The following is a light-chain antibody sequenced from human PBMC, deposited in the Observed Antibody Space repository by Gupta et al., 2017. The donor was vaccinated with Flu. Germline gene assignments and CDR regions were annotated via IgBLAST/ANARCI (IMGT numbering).Light chain of an antibody. Sequence: SITISCTGTSSDVGGYNYVSWYQQHPGKAPKLMIYDVSNRPSGVSNRFSGSKSDNTASLTISGLQAEDEADYYCSSYTSSRAHVFGTGTKVTVL. J-gene: IGLJ1*01. V-gene: IGLV2-14*04. CDR2: DVS. CDR3: SSYTSSRAHV. CDR1: SSDVGGYNY.